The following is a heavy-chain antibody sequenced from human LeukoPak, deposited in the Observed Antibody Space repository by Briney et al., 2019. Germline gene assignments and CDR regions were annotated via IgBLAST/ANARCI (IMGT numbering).Heavy chain of an antibody. Sequence: GGSLRLSCAASLFTFSSYEMNWVRQAPGKGLEWVSYISSSGSTIYYPDSVKGRFTISRDNAKNSLYLQMNSLRAEDTAVYYCAELGITMIGGVWGKGTTVTISS. J-gene: IGHJ6*04. D-gene: IGHD3-10*02. CDR1: LFTFSSYE. CDR3: AELGITMIGGV. CDR2: ISSSGSTI. V-gene: IGHV3-48*03.